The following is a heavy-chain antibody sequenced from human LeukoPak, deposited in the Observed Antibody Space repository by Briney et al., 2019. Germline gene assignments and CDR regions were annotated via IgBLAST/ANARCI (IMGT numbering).Heavy chain of an antibody. CDR2: IGSSSSTT. Sequence: GGSLRLSCAASGFRFSDYYMSWIRQAPGKGLEWVSYIGSSSSTTYYADSVKGRFTISRDNTRKSLYLQMNSLRAGDTAVYYCARDPSKDVYNHGWFDPWGQGTLVTVSS. V-gene: IGHV3-11*04. CDR1: GFRFSDYY. J-gene: IGHJ5*02. CDR3: ARDPSKDVYNHGWFDP. D-gene: IGHD5-24*01.